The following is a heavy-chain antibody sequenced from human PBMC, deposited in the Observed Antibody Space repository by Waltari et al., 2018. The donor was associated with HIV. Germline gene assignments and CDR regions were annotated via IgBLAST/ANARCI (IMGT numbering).Heavy chain of an antibody. V-gene: IGHV4-38-2*02. Sequence: QVQLQESGPGLVKPSETLSLTCGVSGYSISSGYYWGWIRQPPGKGLEGIGSIHFSGTTYYNPSLKSRVTMSVDTSKNQFSLRLSSVTAADTAVYYCARDRGTVAGNLDYWGQGALVTVSS. J-gene: IGHJ4*02. D-gene: IGHD6-19*01. CDR3: ARDRGTVAGNLDY. CDR2: IHFSGTT. CDR1: GYSISSGYY.